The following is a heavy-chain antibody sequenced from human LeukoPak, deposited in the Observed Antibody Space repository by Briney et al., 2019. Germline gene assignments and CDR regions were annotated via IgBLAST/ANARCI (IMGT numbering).Heavy chain of an antibody. D-gene: IGHD3-22*01. V-gene: IGHV4-34*01. J-gene: IGHJ4*02. CDR1: GGSFSGYY. CDR2: MNHSGST. Sequence: PSETLSLTCAVYGGSFSGYYWSWIRQPPGKGLEWIGEMNHSGSTNYNLSLKSRVTISVDTSKNQFSLKLSSVTAADTAVYYCARGYYDSSGYNPFDYWGQGTLVTVSS. CDR3: ARGYYDSSGYNPFDY.